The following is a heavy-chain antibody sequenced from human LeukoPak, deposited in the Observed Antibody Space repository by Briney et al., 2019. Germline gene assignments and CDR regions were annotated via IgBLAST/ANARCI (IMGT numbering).Heavy chain of an antibody. Sequence: GGSLSLSFAASGFTFISYWMHWVRQAPGKGLVWVSRIKSDGSTRYADSVKGRFTISRDNAKNTVSLQMNSLRAEDTGVYYCARAPSEIGGYYPEYFRHWGQGTLVTVS. J-gene: IGHJ1*01. CDR2: IKSDGST. CDR1: GFTFISYW. CDR3: ARAPSEIGGYYPEYFRH. D-gene: IGHD3-22*01. V-gene: IGHV3-74*01.